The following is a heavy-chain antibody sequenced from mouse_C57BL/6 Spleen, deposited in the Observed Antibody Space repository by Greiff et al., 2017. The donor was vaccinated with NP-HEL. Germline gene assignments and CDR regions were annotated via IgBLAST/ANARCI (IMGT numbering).Heavy chain of an antibody. J-gene: IGHJ4*01. CDR3: ARARGTTVVATGMDY. V-gene: IGHV5-4*03. Sequence: EVKLMESGGGLVKPGGSLKLSCAASGFTFSSYAMSWVRQTPEKRLEWVATISDGGSYTYYPDNVKGRFTISRDNAKNNLYLQMSHLKSEDTAMYYCARARGTTVVATGMDYWGQGTSVTVSS. CDR1: GFTFSSYA. D-gene: IGHD1-1*01. CDR2: ISDGGSYT.